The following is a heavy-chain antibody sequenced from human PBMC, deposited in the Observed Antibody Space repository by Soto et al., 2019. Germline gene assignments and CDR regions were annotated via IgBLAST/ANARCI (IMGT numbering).Heavy chain of an antibody. V-gene: IGHV4-61*01. J-gene: IGHJ4*02. D-gene: IGHD3-10*01. Sequence: SETLSLTCTVSGGSVSSGSYYWSWIRQPPGKGLEWIGYIYYSGSTNYNPSLKSRVTISVDTSKNQFSLKLSSVTAADTAVYYCARDSGMVYFDYWGQGTLVTVSS. CDR1: GGSVSSGSYY. CDR3: ARDSGMVYFDY. CDR2: IYYSGST.